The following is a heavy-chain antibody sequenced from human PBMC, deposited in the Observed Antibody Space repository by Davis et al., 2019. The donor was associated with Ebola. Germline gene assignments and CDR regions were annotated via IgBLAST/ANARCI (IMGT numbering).Heavy chain of an antibody. D-gene: IGHD3-10*01. J-gene: IGHJ4*02. CDR3: ARSRPGSYSDFDY. CDR1: GYTFTSYA. Sequence: ASVKVSCKASGYTFTSYAMNWVRHAPGQGLEWMGWINTNTGNPTYAQGFTGRFVFSLDTSVSTAYLQISSLRAEDTALYYCARSRPGSYSDFDYWGQGTLVTVSS. V-gene: IGHV7-4-1*02. CDR2: INTNTGNP.